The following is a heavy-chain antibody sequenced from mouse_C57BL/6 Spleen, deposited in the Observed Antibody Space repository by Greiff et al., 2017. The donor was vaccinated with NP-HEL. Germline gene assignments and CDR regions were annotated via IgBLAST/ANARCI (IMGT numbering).Heavy chain of an antibody. CDR3: ARRGNYGNFAWFAY. Sequence: VQLQQSGPELVKPGASVKISCKASGYAFSSSWMNWVKQRPGKGLEWIGRIYPGDGDNNYNGKFKGKATLTADKSSSTAYMQLSSLTAEDSAVYVCARRGNYGNFAWFAYWGQGTLVTVSA. V-gene: IGHV1-82*01. D-gene: IGHD2-1*01. CDR2: IYPGDGDN. CDR1: GYAFSSSW. J-gene: IGHJ3*01.